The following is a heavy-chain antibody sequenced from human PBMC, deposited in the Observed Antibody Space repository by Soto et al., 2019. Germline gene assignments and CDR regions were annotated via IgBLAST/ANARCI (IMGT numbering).Heavy chain of an antibody. CDR2: IFSNDEK. D-gene: IGHD5-12*01. V-gene: IGHV2-26*01. CDR3: ARIVGLYSGYDYGGYYYYGMDV. J-gene: IGHJ6*02. CDR1: GFSLSNARMG. Sequence: QVTLKESGPVLVKPTETLTLTCTVSGFSLSNARMGVSWIRQPPGNALEWLAHIFSNDEKSYSTSLKSRLTIAKDTSKSQVVLTMTNMDPVDTATYSCARIVGLYSGYDYGGYYYYGMDVWGQGTTVTVSS.